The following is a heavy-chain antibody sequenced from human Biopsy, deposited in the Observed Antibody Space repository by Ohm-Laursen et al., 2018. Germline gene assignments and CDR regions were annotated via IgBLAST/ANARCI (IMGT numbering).Heavy chain of an antibody. J-gene: IGHJ6*02. V-gene: IGHV4-4*07. CDR1: GASITSYY. CDR3: ARDLPSSYYYAMDV. Sequence: TLSLTCTVSGASITSYYWSWIRQPAGKGLEWIGHTYKGGNTNHNPSLKSRVSMSVDTSKNQLSLTLGSVTAADTAVYYCARDLPSSYYYAMDVRGQGTTVTVSS. CDR2: TYKGGNT.